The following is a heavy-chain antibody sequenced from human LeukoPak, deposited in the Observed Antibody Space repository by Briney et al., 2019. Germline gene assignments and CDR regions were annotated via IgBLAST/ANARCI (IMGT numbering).Heavy chain of an antibody. CDR1: VGILSRYA. CDR3: ARGGVVSYYFDY. CDR2: IIPIFGTA. J-gene: IGHJ4*02. V-gene: IGHV1-69*05. Sequence: SVKVSLQACVGILSRYAISGLRPPSSRGLAWVGGIIPIFGTANYAQKFQGRVTITTDESTSTAYMELSSLRSEDTAVYYCARGGVVSYYFDYWGQGTLVTVSS. D-gene: IGHD2-15*01.